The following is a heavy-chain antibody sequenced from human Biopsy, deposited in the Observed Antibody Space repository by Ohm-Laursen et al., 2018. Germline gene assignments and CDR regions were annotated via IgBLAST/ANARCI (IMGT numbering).Heavy chain of an antibody. Sequence: SLRLSCAASGVTLSGYGMNWVRQAPGKGLEWVSSISASSSYIYYADSVKGRFTVSRDNTKNTLYLQMNSPRAADTAIYFCATELLPPGVGGPWLDSWGQGTLVTVSS. J-gene: IGHJ5*01. CDR1: GVTLSGYG. CDR2: ISASSSYI. V-gene: IGHV3-21*06. CDR3: ATELLPPGVGGPWLDS. D-gene: IGHD3-10*01.